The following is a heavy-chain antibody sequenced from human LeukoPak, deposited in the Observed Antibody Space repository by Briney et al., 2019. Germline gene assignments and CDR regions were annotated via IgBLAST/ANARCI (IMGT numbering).Heavy chain of an antibody. V-gene: IGHV4-59*08. J-gene: IGHJ5*02. D-gene: IGHD3-10*01. CDR2: IYYSGST. CDR3: ARHKHFRATMVRGGTNWFDP. CDR1: GGSISSYY. Sequence: SETLSLTCTVSGGSISSYYWSWIRQPPGKGLEWIGYIYYSGSTNYNPSLKSRVTISVDTSKNQFSLKLSSVTAADTAVYYCARHKHFRATMVRGGTNWFDPWGQGTLVTVSS.